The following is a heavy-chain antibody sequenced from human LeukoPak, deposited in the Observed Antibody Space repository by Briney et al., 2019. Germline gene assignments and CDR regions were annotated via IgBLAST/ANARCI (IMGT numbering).Heavy chain of an antibody. J-gene: IGHJ6*03. CDR1: GFTVSSNY. V-gene: IGHV3-53*01. CDR2: IYSGGST. D-gene: IGHD3-22*01. Sequence: GGSLRLSCAASGFTVSSNYMSWVRQAPGKGLEWVSVIYSGGSTYYADSVKGRFTFSRDNSKNTLYLQMNSLRAEDTAVYYCARDSRLLLVGSGGGSMDVWGKGTTVTASS. CDR3: ARDSRLLLVGSGGGSMDV.